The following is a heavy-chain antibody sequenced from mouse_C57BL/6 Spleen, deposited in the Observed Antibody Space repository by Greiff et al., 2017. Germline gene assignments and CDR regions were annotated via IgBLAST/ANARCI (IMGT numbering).Heavy chain of an antibody. Sequence: QVQLQQSGAELARPGASVKLSCKASGYTFTSYGISWVKQRTGQGLEWIGEIYPRSGNTYYNEKFKGKATLTADKSSSTAYMELRSLTSEDSAVYFCARRGGTTVVGDFDYWGQGTTLTVSS. CDR2: IYPRSGNT. J-gene: IGHJ2*01. V-gene: IGHV1-81*01. CDR1: GYTFTSYG. CDR3: ARRGGTTVVGDFDY. D-gene: IGHD1-1*01.